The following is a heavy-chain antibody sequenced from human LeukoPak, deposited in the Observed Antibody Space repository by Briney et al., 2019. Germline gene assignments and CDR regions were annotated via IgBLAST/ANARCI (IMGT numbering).Heavy chain of an antibody. CDR3: AANGYYTIEY. J-gene: IGHJ4*02. Sequence: SETLSLTCAVSGDSMSSIDWWSCVRQPPGKGLEWIGEIHHTGSTNYNPSLKSRVTISVDKSKNQFSLNLNSMSAADSAVYYCAANGYYTIEYWGKGTLVTVSS. V-gene: IGHV4-4*02. D-gene: IGHD1-26*01. CDR1: GDSMSSIDW. CDR2: IHHTGST.